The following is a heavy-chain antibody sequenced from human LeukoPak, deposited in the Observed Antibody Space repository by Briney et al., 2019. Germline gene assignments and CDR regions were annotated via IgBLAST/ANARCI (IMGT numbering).Heavy chain of an antibody. J-gene: IGHJ2*01. CDR2: IYYSGST. D-gene: IGHD3-10*01. Sequence: SETLSLTCTVSGGSISSYYWSWIRQPPGKGLEWIGYIYYSGSTNYNPSLRSRVTISVDMSKNQFSLKLSSVTAADTAVYYCAREKPYGSGSYSLRPRYFDLWGRGTLVTVSS. V-gene: IGHV4-59*12. CDR1: GGSISSYY. CDR3: AREKPYGSGSYSLRPRYFDL.